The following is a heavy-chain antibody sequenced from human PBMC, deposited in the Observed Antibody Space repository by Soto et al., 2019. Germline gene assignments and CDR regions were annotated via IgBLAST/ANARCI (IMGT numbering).Heavy chain of an antibody. J-gene: IGHJ4*02. Sequence: QVQLQQWGAGLLKPSETLSLTCAVYGGSFSGYYWSWIRQPPGKGLEWIGEINHSGSTNYNPSHKSRVTISVDTSKNQFSLKLSSVTAADTAVYYCARGPYSSGGGDFDYWGQGTLVTVSS. CDR2: INHSGST. V-gene: IGHV4-34*01. D-gene: IGHD6-19*01. CDR3: ARGPYSSGGGDFDY. CDR1: GGSFSGYY.